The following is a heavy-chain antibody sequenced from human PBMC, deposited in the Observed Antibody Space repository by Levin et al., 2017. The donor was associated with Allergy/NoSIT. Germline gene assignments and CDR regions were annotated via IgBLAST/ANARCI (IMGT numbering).Heavy chain of an antibody. D-gene: IGHD3-16*01. J-gene: IGHJ5*02. V-gene: IGHV4-30-4*01. CDR1: GGSISSGDYY. CDR2: IYYSGST. Sequence: SETLSLTCTVSGGSISSGDYYWSWIRQPPGKGLEWIGYIYYSGSTYYNPSLKSRVTISVDTSKNQFSLKLSSVTAADTAVYDCAREGHYVWFWFDPWGQGTLVTVSS. CDR3: AREGHYVWFWFDP.